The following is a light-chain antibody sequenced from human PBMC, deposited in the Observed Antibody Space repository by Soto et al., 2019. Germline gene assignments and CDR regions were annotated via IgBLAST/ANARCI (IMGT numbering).Light chain of an antibody. CDR2: GAS. Sequence: DIQMTQSPSTLSASVGDTVTVTCRASQSVSGWLAWYQQKPGKAPKVLISGASTLHNGVPSRFSGSGSGTEFTLTISSLQPDDFATYYCQQYNSYSTFGQGTKVDIK. CDR3: QQYNSYST. V-gene: IGKV1-5*01. J-gene: IGKJ1*01. CDR1: QSVSGW.